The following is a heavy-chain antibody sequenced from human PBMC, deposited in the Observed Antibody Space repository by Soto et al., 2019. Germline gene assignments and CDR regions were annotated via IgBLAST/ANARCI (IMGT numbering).Heavy chain of an antibody. CDR3: ARGLNYFDY. CDR1: XXTXTXXX. CDR2: INPSGGST. J-gene: IGHJ4*02. Sequence: SVXXSCKASXXTXTXXXXXXVRQAPGQGLEWMGIINPSGGSTSYAQKFQGRVTMTRNTSISTAYMELSSLRSEDTAVYYCARGLNYFDYWGQGTLVTVSS. V-gene: IGHV1-46*01.